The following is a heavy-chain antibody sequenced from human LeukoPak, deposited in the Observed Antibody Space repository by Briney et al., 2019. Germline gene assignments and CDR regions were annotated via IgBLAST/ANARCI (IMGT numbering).Heavy chain of an antibody. D-gene: IGHD3-3*01. J-gene: IGHJ4*02. CDR3: ARDPPQYYDFWSGYYAY. CDR2: IYYSGST. CDR1: GGSISSSSYY. V-gene: IGHV4-39*07. Sequence: SETLSLTCTVSGGSISSSSYYWGWIRQPPGKGLEWVGSIYYSGSTYYNPSLKSRVTISVDTSKNQFSLKLGSVTAADTAVYYCARDPPQYYDFWSGYYAYWGQGTLVTVSS.